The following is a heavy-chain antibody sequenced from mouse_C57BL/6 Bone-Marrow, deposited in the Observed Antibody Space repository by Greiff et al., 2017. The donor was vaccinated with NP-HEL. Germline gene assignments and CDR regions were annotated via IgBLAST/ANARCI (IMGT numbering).Heavy chain of an antibody. J-gene: IGHJ4*01. V-gene: IGHV7-3*01. CDR1: GFTFTDYY. D-gene: IGHD1-1*01. CDR3: ARSLFYYYGSSYYAMDY. CDR2: IRNKANGYTT. Sequence: EVKLVESGGGLVQPGGSLSLSCAASGFTFTDYYMSWVRQPPGKALEWLGFIRNKANGYTTEYSASVKGRFTISRDNSQSILYLQMNALRAEDSATYYCARSLFYYYGSSYYAMDYWGQGTSVTVSS.